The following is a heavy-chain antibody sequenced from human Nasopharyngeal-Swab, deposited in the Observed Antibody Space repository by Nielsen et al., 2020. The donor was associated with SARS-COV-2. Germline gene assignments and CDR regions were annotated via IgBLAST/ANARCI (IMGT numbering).Heavy chain of an antibody. J-gene: IGHJ4*02. Sequence: SETLSLTCTVSGGSISSGDYYWSWIRQPPGKGLEWIGYIYYSGSTYYNPSLKSRVTISVDTSKNQFSLKLSSVTAADTAVYYCARGGVTTVVKGYDYWGQGTLVTVS. CDR1: GGSISSGDYY. V-gene: IGHV4-30-4*01. D-gene: IGHD4-23*01. CDR2: IYYSGST. CDR3: ARGGVTTVVKGYDY.